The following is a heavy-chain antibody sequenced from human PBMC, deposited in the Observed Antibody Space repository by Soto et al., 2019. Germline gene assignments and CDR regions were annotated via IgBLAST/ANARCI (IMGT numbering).Heavy chain of an antibody. CDR1: GFTFSSYA. CDR3: AKCPPVAARRTSSYYYYGMDV. J-gene: IGHJ6*02. D-gene: IGHD6-6*01. Sequence: EVQLLESGGGLVQPGGSLRLSCAASGFTFSSYAMSWVRQAPGKGLEWVSAISGSGGSTYYADSVKGRFTISRDNSKNTMYLQMNSLRAEDTAVYYCAKCPPVAARRTSSYYYYGMDVWGQGTTVTVSS. V-gene: IGHV3-23*01. CDR2: ISGSGGST.